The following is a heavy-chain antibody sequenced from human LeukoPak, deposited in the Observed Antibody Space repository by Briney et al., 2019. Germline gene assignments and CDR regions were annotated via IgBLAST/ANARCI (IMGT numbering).Heavy chain of an antibody. J-gene: IGHJ6*03. D-gene: IGHD5-24*01. V-gene: IGHV4-39*07. CDR1: GGSISSSSYY. Sequence: PSETLSLTCTVSGGSISSSSYYWGWIRQPPGKGLEWIGSIYYGGSTYYNPSLKSRVTISVDTSKNQFSLKLSSVTAADTAVYYCARVMATIVGNYYYYMDVWGKGTTVTVSS. CDR3: ARVMATIVGNYYYYMDV. CDR2: IYYGGST.